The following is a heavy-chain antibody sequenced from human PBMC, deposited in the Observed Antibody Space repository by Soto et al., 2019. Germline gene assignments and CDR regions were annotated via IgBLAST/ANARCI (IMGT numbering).Heavy chain of an antibody. J-gene: IGHJ6*02. D-gene: IGHD6-19*01. CDR3: AKDMRVAGSYYYYGMDV. CDR2: ISWNSGSI. Sequence: GGSLRLSXAASGFTFDDYAMHWVRQAPGKGLEWVSGISWNSGSIGYADSVKGRFTISRDNAKNSLYLQMNSLRAEDTALYYCAKDMRVAGSYYYYGMDVWGQGTTVTVSS. V-gene: IGHV3-9*01. CDR1: GFTFDDYA.